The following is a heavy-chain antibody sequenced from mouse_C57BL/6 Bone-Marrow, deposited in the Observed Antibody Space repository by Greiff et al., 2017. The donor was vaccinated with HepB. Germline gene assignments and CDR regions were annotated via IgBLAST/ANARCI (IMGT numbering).Heavy chain of an antibody. J-gene: IGHJ2*01. CDR1: GFSLTSYG. Sequence: VKLQQSGPGLVQPSQSLSITCTVSGFSLTSYGVHWVRQSPGKGLEWLGVIWSGGSTDYNAAFISRLSISKDNSKSQVFFKMNSLQADDTAIYYCARESSYVYFDYWGQGTTLTVSS. CDR3: ARESSYVYFDY. CDR2: IWSGGST. V-gene: IGHV2-2*01. D-gene: IGHD1-1*01.